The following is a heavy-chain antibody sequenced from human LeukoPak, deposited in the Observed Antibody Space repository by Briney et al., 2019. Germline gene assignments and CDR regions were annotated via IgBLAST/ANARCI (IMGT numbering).Heavy chain of an antibody. D-gene: IGHD2-21*02. Sequence: ASVKVSCKASGYTFTSYGISWVRQAPGQGLEWMGWISAYNGNTNYAQKLQGRVTMTTDTSTSTAYMELGSLRSDDTAVYYCARVKVVVVTAIDAFDIWGQGTMVTVSS. CDR2: ISAYNGNT. V-gene: IGHV1-18*01. CDR3: ARVKVVVVTAIDAFDI. J-gene: IGHJ3*02. CDR1: GYTFTSYG.